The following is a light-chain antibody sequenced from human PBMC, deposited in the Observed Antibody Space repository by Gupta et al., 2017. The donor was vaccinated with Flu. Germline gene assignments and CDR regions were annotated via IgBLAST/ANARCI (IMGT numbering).Light chain of an antibody. CDR1: GSNIGAGYD. J-gene: IGLJ3*02. CDR3: QSYDSSLSGSRV. CDR2: DNH. Sequence: QSVLTQPPSVSGAPGQRVAISCTGTGSNIGAGYDVHWYRQVPGTAPKLLIYDNHNPASDVPDPFSGSQSGASASLTIPGLQAEDEADYYCQSYDSSLSGSRVFGGGTKVTVL. V-gene: IGLV1-40*01.